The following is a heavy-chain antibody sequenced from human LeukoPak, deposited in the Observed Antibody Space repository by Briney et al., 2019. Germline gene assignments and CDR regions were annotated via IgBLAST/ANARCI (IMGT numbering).Heavy chain of an antibody. D-gene: IGHD1-14*01. CDR1: GYRFSSYW. Sequence: GESLKISCKASGYRFSSYWIGWVRQMPGKGLEWMGIIYPGDSDTRYSPSFQGQVTISADKSVSTAYLQWSGLRASDTAMYYCARHNREYASDSPLDYWGQGTLVTVSS. CDR2: IYPGDSDT. V-gene: IGHV5-51*01. J-gene: IGHJ4*02. CDR3: ARHNREYASDSPLDY.